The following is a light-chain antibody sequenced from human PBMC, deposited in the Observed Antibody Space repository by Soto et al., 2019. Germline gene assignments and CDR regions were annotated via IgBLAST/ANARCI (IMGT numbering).Light chain of an antibody. J-gene: IGLJ2*01. CDR1: SGSIASRY. Sequence: NFLLTQPHSVSESPGKTVTISCTRSSGSIASRYVQWYQQRPGSAPTTVLYQDIQRPSGVPDRFSGSIDTSSNAASLVISGLKLEVWADYYCQSYEYINHVVFGGGTKVTVL. CDR2: QDI. CDR3: QSYEYINHVV. V-gene: IGLV6-57*04.